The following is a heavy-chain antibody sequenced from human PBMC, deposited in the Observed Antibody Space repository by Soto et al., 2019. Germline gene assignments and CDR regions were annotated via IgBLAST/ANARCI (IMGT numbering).Heavy chain of an antibody. CDR1: GGSVNNYY. CDR2: INENGRT. J-gene: IGHJ3*02. CDR3: ARDRGRVSALDI. V-gene: IGHV4-59*02. D-gene: IGHD3-3*01. Sequence: QVQLLESGPGLVKPSETLSLTCTVSGGSVNNYYWTWIRQFPGKGLEWIGYINENGRTNYNPSLEGRLTISIDTSGNQFSLRLSSVPAADTAIYYCARDRGRVSALDIWGQGTKVTVSS.